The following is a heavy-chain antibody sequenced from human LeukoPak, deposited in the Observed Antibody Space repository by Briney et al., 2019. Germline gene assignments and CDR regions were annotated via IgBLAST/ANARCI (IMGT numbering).Heavy chain of an antibody. CDR3: AGDVYYYDSSGYYYSEDAFDI. J-gene: IGHJ3*02. V-gene: IGHV4-4*07. Sequence: PSETLSLTCTVSGGSISSYYWSWIRQPAGKGLDWIGRIYTSGSTNYNPSLKSRVTMSVDTSKNQFSLKLSSVTAADTAVYYCAGDVYYYDSSGYYYSEDAFDIWGQGTMVTVSS. D-gene: IGHD3-22*01. CDR2: IYTSGST. CDR1: GGSISSYY.